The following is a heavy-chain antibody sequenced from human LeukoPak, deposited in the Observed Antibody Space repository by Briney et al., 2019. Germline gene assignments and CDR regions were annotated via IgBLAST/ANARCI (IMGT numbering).Heavy chain of an antibody. CDR1: GFTFSSYA. D-gene: IGHD5/OR15-5a*01. V-gene: IGHV3-30*04. Sequence: GGSLRLSCAASGFTFSSYAMHWVRQAPGKGLEWVAVISYDGSNKYYADSVKGRFTISRDNSKNTLYLQMNSLRAEDTAVYYCARGWPGGDSVIFDYWGQGTLVTVSS. CDR2: ISYDGSNK. CDR3: ARGWPGGDSVIFDY. J-gene: IGHJ4*02.